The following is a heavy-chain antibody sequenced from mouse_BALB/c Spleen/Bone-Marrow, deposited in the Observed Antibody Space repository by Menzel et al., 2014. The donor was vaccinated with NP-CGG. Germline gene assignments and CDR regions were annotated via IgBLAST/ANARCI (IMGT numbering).Heavy chain of an antibody. CDR2: IDPANGNT. Sequence: DVKLQESGAELVKPGASVKLSCTASGFNIKDTYMHWVKQRPEQGLEWIGRIDPANGNTKYDPKFQGKATITAETSSNTAYLQLSSLTSEDTAVYYCATMITDWYFDVWGAGTTVTVSS. CDR1: GFNIKDTY. J-gene: IGHJ1*01. V-gene: IGHV14-3*02. D-gene: IGHD2-4*01. CDR3: ATMITDWYFDV.